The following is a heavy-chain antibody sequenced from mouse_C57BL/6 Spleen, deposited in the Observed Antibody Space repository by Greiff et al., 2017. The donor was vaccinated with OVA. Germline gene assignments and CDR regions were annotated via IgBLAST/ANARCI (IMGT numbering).Heavy chain of an antibody. Sequence: QVHVKQPGAELVKPGASVKLSCKASGYTFTSYWMQWVKQRPGQGLEWIGEIDPSDSYTNYNQKFKGKATLTVDTSSSTAYMQLSSLTSEDSAVYYCARGGFITTVVAKMDYWGQGTSVTVSS. V-gene: IGHV1-50*01. CDR3: ARGGFITTVVAKMDY. J-gene: IGHJ4*01. D-gene: IGHD1-1*01. CDR1: GYTFTSYW. CDR2: IDPSDSYT.